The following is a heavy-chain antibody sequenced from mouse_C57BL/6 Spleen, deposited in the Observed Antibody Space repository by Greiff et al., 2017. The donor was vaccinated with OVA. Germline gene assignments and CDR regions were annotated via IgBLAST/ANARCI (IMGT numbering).Heavy chain of an antibody. CDR3: ARSGDGYYGFAY. V-gene: IGHV1-82*01. Sequence: QVQLKESGPELVKPGASVKISCKASGYAFSSSWMNWVKQRPGKGLEWLGRIYPGDGDTNYNGKFKGKATLTADKSSSTAYMQLSSLTSEDSAVYFCARSGDGYYGFAYWGQGTLVTVSA. J-gene: IGHJ3*01. CDR2: IYPGDGDT. CDR1: GYAFSSSW. D-gene: IGHD2-3*01.